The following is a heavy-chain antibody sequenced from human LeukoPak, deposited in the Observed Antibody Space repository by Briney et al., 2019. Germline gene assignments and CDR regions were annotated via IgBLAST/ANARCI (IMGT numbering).Heavy chain of an antibody. D-gene: IGHD5-18*01. CDR3: ARDGSGYSYGYQYEYFQH. Sequence: GGSLRLSCAASGFTFSSYGMHWVRQAPGKGLEWVAFIRYDGSNKYYADSVKGRFTISRDNAKNSLYLQMNSLRAEDTAVYYCARDGSGYSYGYQYEYFQHWGQGTLVTVSS. J-gene: IGHJ1*01. V-gene: IGHV3-30*02. CDR1: GFTFSSYG. CDR2: IRYDGSNK.